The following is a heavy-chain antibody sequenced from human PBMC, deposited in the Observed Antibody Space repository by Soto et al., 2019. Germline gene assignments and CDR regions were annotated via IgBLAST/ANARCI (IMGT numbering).Heavy chain of an antibody. Sequence: PSGTLSLTCTVSGGSISSYYWSWIRRPPGKGLEWIGYIYNSGSTHSNPSLQSRVTISVDTSKNQFSLKLSSVTAADTGIYYCARARITMVREVIKYNMDVWGQGTTVTVSS. CDR3: ARARITMVREVIKYNMDV. CDR2: IYNSGST. V-gene: IGHV4-59*01. J-gene: IGHJ6*02. D-gene: IGHD3-10*01. CDR1: GGSISSYY.